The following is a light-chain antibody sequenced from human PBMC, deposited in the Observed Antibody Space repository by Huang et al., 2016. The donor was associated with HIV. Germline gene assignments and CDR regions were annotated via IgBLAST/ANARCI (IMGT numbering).Light chain of an antibody. V-gene: IGKV2-29*02. CDR3: MQGIHLPFT. CDR2: GRS. J-gene: IGKJ3*01. Sequence: DIVMTQTPLSLSVIPGQPASISCKSSQSLLHTDGKTSLYWYLQKPGQSPPLLINGRSRRLSGVPDRFRGSGSGTDFTLKISRVEAEDVGVYYCMQGIHLPFTFGPGTKVDIK. CDR1: QSLLHTDGKTS.